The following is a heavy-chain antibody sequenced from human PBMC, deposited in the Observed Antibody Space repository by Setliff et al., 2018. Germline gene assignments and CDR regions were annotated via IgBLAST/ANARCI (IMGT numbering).Heavy chain of an antibody. CDR1: GYTFRNYA. Sequence: ASVKVSCKASGYTFRNYAFAWVRQAPGQGLEWVGWISVYNDETIYAQKFQGRVTMTEDTSTDTAYMELSSLRSEDTAVYYCATDHQIQDIVMVVTGPGGAFDIWGQGTMVTVSS. V-gene: IGHV1-18*01. CDR3: ATDHQIQDIVMVVTGPGGAFDI. CDR2: ISVYNDET. J-gene: IGHJ3*02. D-gene: IGHD2-15*01.